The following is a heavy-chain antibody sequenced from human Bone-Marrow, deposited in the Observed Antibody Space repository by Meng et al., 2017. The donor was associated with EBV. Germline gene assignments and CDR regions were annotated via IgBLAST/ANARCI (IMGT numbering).Heavy chain of an antibody. D-gene: IGHD3-9*01. V-gene: IGHV4-34*01. CDR2: INHSGST. CDR1: GGSFSGYY. J-gene: IGHJ5*02. Sequence: QVQLQQWGAGLLKPSXXXXLXXXEYGGSFSGYYWSWIRQPPGKGLEWIGEINHSGSTNYNPSLKSRVTISVDTSKNQFSLKLSSVTAADTAVYYCARAVLRYFDWLLWGFDPWGQGTLVTVSS. CDR3: ARAVLRYFDWLLWGFDP.